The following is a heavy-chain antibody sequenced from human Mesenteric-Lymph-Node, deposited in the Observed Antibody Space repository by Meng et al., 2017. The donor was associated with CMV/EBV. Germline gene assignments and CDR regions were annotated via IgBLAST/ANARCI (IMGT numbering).Heavy chain of an antibody. CDR2: MNPNSGNT. CDR1: GYTFTSFD. Sequence: QEQLVQSGAEVKQPGPSVKVSCKASGYTFTSFDINWVRQAPGQGPEWMGWMNPNSGNTGYAQKFQGRVTLTRDTSISTAYMELSSLRSEDTAVYYCARGPSYSSGFPDCWGQGTLVTVSS. D-gene: IGHD6-19*01. V-gene: IGHV1-8*02. CDR3: ARGPSYSSGFPDC. J-gene: IGHJ4*02.